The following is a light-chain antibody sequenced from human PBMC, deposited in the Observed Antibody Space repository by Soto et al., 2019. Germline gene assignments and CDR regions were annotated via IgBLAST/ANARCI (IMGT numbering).Light chain of an antibody. CDR3: GTWDDRLDGNYV. CDR2: DND. J-gene: IGLJ1*01. Sequence: QSVLTQPPSVSAAPGQQVTISCSGSSSNIGDNYVSWYQHFPGTAPKLVVYDNDRRPSGIPGRFSGSKSGTSATLVITGLQTGDEADYYCGTWDDRLDGNYVFGTGTKV. V-gene: IGLV1-51*01. CDR1: SSNIGDNY.